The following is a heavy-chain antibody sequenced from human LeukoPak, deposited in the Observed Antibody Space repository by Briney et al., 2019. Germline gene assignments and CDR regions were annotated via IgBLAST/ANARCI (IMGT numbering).Heavy chain of an antibody. J-gene: IGHJ6*03. D-gene: IGHD4-17*01. Sequence: SETLSLTCTASGGSISSYYWSWIRQPPGKGLEWIGYIYYSGSTNYNPSLKSRVTMSVDMSTSQVSLTLTSVTAADTAVYYCAREGDYGDYSKSFYYMDVWGKGTTVTVSS. CDR3: AREGDYGDYSKSFYYMDV. CDR1: GGSISSYY. V-gene: IGHV4-59*12. CDR2: IYYSGST.